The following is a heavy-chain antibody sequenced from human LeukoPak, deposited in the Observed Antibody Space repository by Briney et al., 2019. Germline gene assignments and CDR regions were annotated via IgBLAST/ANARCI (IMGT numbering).Heavy chain of an antibody. CDR3: ARSAGNWNDDAFDI. Sequence: SQTLSLTCTVSGGSISSGGYYWSWIRQPPGKGLEWIGYIYTSGSTNYNPSLKSRVTISVDTPKNQFSLKLSSVTAADTAVYYCARSAGNWNDDAFDIWGQGTMVTVSS. CDR2: IYTSGST. CDR1: GGSISSGGYY. J-gene: IGHJ3*02. V-gene: IGHV4-61*09. D-gene: IGHD1-1*01.